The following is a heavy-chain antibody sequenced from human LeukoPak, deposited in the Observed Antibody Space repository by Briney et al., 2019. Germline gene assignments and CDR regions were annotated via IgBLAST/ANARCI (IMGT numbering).Heavy chain of an antibody. Sequence: PGGSLRLSCAASGFTFSGYTMNWVRQAPGKGLEWVSCISSSSSYIDYADSVKGRFTISRDNAKNSLYLQMNSLRAEDTAVYYCARENLFDYWGQGTLVTVSS. CDR3: ARENLFDY. CDR1: GFTFSGYT. CDR2: ISSSSSYI. V-gene: IGHV3-21*01. J-gene: IGHJ4*02.